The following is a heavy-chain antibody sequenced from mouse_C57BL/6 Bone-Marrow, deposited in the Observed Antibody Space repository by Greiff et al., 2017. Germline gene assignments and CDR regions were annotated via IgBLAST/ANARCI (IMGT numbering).Heavy chain of an antibody. CDR1: GYTFTSYG. Sequence: VKLVESGAELARPGASVKLSCKASGYTFTSYGISWVKQRTGQGLEWIGEIYPGSGNTYYNEKFKGKATLTADKSSSTAYMELRSLTSEDSAVYFDARGIYCSGSSPHWYFDVWGTGTTVTVSS. CDR2: IYPGSGNT. CDR3: ARGIYCSGSSPHWYFDV. D-gene: IGHD1-1*01. J-gene: IGHJ1*03. V-gene: IGHV1-81*01.